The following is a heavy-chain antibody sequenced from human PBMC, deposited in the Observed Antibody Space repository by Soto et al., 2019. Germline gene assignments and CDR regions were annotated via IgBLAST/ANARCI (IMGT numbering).Heavy chain of an antibody. Sequence: TLSLTCSFSGAALNSGNYYWSWIRQVPGKGLEWIGHIYVTGAVDYNPSLRDRITISQDTSERQFSLNLRLVTAADTAVYYCARLRIATNNYKWFDPWGQGTLVTVSS. CDR2: IYVTGAV. V-gene: IGHV4-31*03. CDR3: ARLRIATNNYKWFDP. J-gene: IGHJ5*02. CDR1: GAALNSGNYY. D-gene: IGHD2-21*01.